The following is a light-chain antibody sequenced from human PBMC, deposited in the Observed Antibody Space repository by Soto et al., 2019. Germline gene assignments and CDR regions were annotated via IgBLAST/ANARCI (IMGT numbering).Light chain of an antibody. Sequence: QSALTQPRSVSGSPGQSVTISCTGTSSDVGGYNYVSWYQQHPGNAPKLMIYDVSKRPSGVPDRFSGSKSGNTASLTISGLQAEDEADYYCCSYAGSSSYVFGTGTKVTVL. CDR1: SSDVGGYNY. V-gene: IGLV2-11*01. CDR3: CSYAGSSSYV. CDR2: DVS. J-gene: IGLJ1*01.